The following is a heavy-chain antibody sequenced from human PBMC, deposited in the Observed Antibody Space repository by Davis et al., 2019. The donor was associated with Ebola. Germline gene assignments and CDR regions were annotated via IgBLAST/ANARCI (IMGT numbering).Heavy chain of an antibody. V-gene: IGHV4-59*12. Sequence: MPSETLSLTCTVSGGSISSYYWSWIRQPPGKGLEWIGYIYYSGSTNYNPSLKSRVTIPVDTSKNQFSLKLSSVTAADTAVYYCARGRYSGYDYYYWGQGTLVTVSS. CDR1: GGSISSYY. J-gene: IGHJ4*02. D-gene: IGHD5-12*01. CDR3: ARGRYSGYDYYY. CDR2: IYYSGST.